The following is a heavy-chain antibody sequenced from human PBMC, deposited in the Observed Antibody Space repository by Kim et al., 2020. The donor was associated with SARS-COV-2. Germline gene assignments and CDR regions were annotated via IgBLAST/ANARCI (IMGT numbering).Heavy chain of an antibody. CDR3: AAPSSPGYYYGMDV. CDR2: LSAYNGNT. J-gene: IGHJ6*02. D-gene: IGHD2-15*01. Sequence: ASVKVSCKASGYTFTSYGISWVRQSPGQGLEWMGWLSAYNGNTNYAQKLQGRITMTTDTSTSTAYMERRSLRSDDTAVYYCAAPSSPGYYYGMDVWGQGTTVTVSS. CDR1: GYTFTSYG. V-gene: IGHV1-18*04.